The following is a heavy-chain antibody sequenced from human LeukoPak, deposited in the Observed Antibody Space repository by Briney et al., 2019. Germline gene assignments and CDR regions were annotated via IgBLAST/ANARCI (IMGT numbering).Heavy chain of an antibody. CDR3: ARDPFDCSATSCYHNY. CDR2: ISGSGGST. J-gene: IGHJ4*02. D-gene: IGHD3-9*01. CDR1: GFTFSSYA. V-gene: IGHV3-23*01. Sequence: GGSLRLSCAASGFTFSSYAMSWVRQAPGKGLEWVSAISGSGGSTYYADSVKGRFTISRDNSKNTLYLQMNSLRAEDTAVYYCARDPFDCSATSCYHNYWGQGTLVTVSS.